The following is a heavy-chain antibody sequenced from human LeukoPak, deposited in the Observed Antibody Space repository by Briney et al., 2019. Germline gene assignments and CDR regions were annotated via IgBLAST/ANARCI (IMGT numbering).Heavy chain of an antibody. D-gene: IGHD1-26*01. CDR3: AKDRSSGSYYGVLYFDY. Sequence: GGSLRFSCAASGFTFSSYAMSWVRQAPGKGLEWVSAISGSGGSTYYADSVKGRFTISRDNSKNTLYLQMNSLRAEDTAVYYCAKDRSSGSYYGVLYFDYWGQGTLVTVSS. V-gene: IGHV3-23*01. CDR2: ISGSGGST. CDR1: GFTFSSYA. J-gene: IGHJ4*02.